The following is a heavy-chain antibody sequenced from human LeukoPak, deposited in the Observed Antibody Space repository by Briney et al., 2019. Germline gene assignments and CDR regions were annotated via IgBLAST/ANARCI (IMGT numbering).Heavy chain of an antibody. CDR2: IGGSTSGT. J-gene: IGHJ5*02. CDR1: GLTFSSYG. V-gene: IGHV3-23*01. CDR3: VKDAFYASGTYYNS. D-gene: IGHD3-10*01. Sequence: RGPLTLSCAASGLTFSSYGMSWVRQAPGNGLEWVSAIGGSTSGTYYADSVKGRFTISRDNSKNTLSLQMNSLGAEDTAVYYCVKDAFYASGTYYNSWGQGTLVTVSS.